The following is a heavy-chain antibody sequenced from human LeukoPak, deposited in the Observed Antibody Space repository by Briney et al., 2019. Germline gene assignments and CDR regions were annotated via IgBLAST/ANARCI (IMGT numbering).Heavy chain of an antibody. Sequence: GVGRRRTLAAYGCDRSSEDMSRLRQAPCKEKEWVSAISCSGVSTYYADSVKGRFPISRDNSKNTLYLQMNSLRAADTAVYYCAKDLSSGSLRYFDWLHGGYYFDYWGQGTLVTVSS. CDR1: GCDRSSED. V-gene: IGHV3-23*01. CDR3: AKDLSSGSLRYFDWLHGGYYFDY. J-gene: IGHJ4*02. D-gene: IGHD3-9*01. CDR2: ISCSGVST.